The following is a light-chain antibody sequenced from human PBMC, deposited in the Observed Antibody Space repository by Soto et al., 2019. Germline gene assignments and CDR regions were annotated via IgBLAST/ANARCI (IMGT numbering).Light chain of an antibody. Sequence: DIQMTQSPSSLSASVGDRVTITCRASQGIRNDVGWYQQKPGKAPKRLIYAASSLQSGVPSRFSGSGSGTEFTLTISSLQPEDFATYYCLQHNSYPLTFGGGTKVEIE. CDR2: AAS. CDR3: LQHNSYPLT. J-gene: IGKJ4*01. CDR1: QGIRND. V-gene: IGKV1-17*01.